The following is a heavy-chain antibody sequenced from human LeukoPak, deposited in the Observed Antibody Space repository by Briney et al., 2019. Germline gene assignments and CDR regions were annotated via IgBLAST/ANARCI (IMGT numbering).Heavy chain of an antibody. CDR3: ARTPGSSDYRGYQYWHFDL. D-gene: IGHD5-12*01. CDR1: GYGFTNYW. CDR2: IYPHNSDT. Sequence: GESLKISCKGSGYGFTNYWVAWVRQMPGRGLEWVGIIYPHNSDTRYSPSFQGQVTISADKSITTAYLQWSSLAASDTAIYYCARTPGSSDYRGYQYWHFDLWGRGTLVTVSS. V-gene: IGHV5-51*01. J-gene: IGHJ2*01.